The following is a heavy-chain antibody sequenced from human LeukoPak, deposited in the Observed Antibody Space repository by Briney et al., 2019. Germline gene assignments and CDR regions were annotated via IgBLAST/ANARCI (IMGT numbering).Heavy chain of an antibody. D-gene: IGHD1-26*01. Sequence: GGSLRLSCAVSGFTFSSHELAWVRQAPGTGLEFISYISSGSTTFTISRDDAKNSVHLQMDNLRGEDTAVYYCAGGPQYGGSFVYWGQGTPVTVSS. CDR3: AGGPQYGGSFVY. CDR1: GFTFSSHE. J-gene: IGHJ4*02. CDR2: ISSGSTT. V-gene: IGHV3-48*03.